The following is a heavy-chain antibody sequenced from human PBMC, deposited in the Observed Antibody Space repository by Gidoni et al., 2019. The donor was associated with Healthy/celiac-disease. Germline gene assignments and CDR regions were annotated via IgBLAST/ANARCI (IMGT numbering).Heavy chain of an antibody. CDR2: INHSGST. CDR3: ARGGRYCSSTSCYRISSSYYYMDV. V-gene: IGHV4-34*01. Sequence: QVQLQQWGAGLLKPSETLSLTCAVYGGSFSGYYWSWIRQPPGKGLEWIGEINHSGSTNYNPSLKSRVTISVDTSKNQFSLKLSSVTAADTAVYYCARGGRYCSSTSCYRISSSYYYMDVWGKGTTVTVSS. D-gene: IGHD2-2*02. J-gene: IGHJ6*03. CDR1: GGSFSGYY.